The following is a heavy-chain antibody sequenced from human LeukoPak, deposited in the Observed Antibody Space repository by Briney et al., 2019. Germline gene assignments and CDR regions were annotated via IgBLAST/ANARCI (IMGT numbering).Heavy chain of an antibody. CDR2: ISGSGGGT. D-gene: IGHD1-26*01. Sequence: GGSLRLSCAACGFTFSSYGMSWVRQAPGKGLEWVSAISGSGGGTYYADSVKGRFTISRDNSKNTLYLQMNSLRAEDTAVYYCAKVEGELPSFDYWGQGTLVTVSS. V-gene: IGHV3-23*01. CDR3: AKVEGELPSFDY. CDR1: GFTFSSYG. J-gene: IGHJ4*02.